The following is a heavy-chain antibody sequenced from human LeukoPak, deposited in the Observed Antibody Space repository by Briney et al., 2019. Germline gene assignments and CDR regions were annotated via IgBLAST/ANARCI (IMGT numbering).Heavy chain of an antibody. V-gene: IGHV4-59*01. J-gene: IGHJ6*02. CDR2: IYYSGST. Sequence: PSETLSLTCTVSGGSISSYYWSWIRQPPGKGLEWIGYIYYSGSTNYNPSLKSRVTISVDTSKNQFSLKLSSVTAADTAVYYCARALSYGFWSYGMEVWGQGTTVTVSS. CDR1: GGSISSYY. CDR3: ARALSYGFWSYGMEV. D-gene: IGHD5-18*01.